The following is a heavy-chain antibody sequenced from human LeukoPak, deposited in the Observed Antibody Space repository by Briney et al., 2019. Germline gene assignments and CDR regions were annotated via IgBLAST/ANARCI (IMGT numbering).Heavy chain of an antibody. V-gene: IGHV1-69*05. Sequence: SVKVSCKASGRTFSSYAISWVRQAPGQGLEWMGRLIPIFGTANYAQKFQGRVTITTDESTSTAYMELSSLRSEDTAVYYCARSSLGYCSSTSCRYNWFDPWGQGTLVTVSS. CDR1: GRTFSSYA. CDR2: LIPIFGTA. D-gene: IGHD2-2*01. J-gene: IGHJ5*02. CDR3: ARSSLGYCSSTSCRYNWFDP.